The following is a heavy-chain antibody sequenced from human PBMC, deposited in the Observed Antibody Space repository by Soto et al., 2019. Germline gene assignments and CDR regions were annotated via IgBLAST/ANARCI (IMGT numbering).Heavy chain of an antibody. D-gene: IGHD2-2*01. J-gene: IGHJ4*02. CDR2: ISSSSSYI. V-gene: IGHV3-21*01. CDR1: GFTFSSHT. CDR3: ARLVVDGSYFDS. Sequence: PVRSLRLSCAASGFTFSSHTMNWVRQAPGKGLEWVSSISSSSSYIYYADSVKGRFTISRDNAKNSLFLQMNSLRAEDTAVYYCARLVVDGSYFDSWGKGTLVTVSS.